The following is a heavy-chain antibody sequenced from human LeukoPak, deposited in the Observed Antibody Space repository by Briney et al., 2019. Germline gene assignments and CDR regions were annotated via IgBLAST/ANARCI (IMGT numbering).Heavy chain of an antibody. J-gene: IGHJ4*02. CDR1: GFSFSDYD. D-gene: IGHD6-13*01. CDR2: ISGSGGST. CDR3: AKDRLYSSSWTRVFDY. V-gene: IGHV3-23*01. Sequence: GGSLRLSCAASGFSFSDYDMHWVRQAPGKGLEWVSAISGSGGSTYYADSVKGRFTISRDNSKNTLYLQMNSLRAEDTAVYYCAKDRLYSSSWTRVFDYWGQGTLVTVSS.